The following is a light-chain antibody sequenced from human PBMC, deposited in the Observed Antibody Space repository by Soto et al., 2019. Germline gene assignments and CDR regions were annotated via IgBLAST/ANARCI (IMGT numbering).Light chain of an antibody. CDR2: DAS. J-gene: IGKJ5*01. CDR1: QSISSW. CDR3: QQSYSTPPIT. V-gene: IGKV1-5*01. Sequence: DIQMTQSPSTLSASVGDRVTITCRVSQSISSWLAWYQQKPGKATKLLIYDASSLQSGVPSRFSGSGSGTKFTLTIASLQPDDFATYYCQQSYSTPPITFGQGTRLEIK.